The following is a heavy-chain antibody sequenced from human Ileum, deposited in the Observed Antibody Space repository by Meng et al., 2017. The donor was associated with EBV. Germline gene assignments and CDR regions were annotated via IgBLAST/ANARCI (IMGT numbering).Heavy chain of an antibody. CDR2: INPGIGST. Sequence: VQLLQSGADMKKPGASVEISCKASGYKFDDYTIQWLRQAPGQRLEWLGWINPGIGSTYDSKTIRGRLTITMDTSASTVYMRLTSLTSEDTAVYYCAREEGGRFDSWGQGTLVTVSS. CDR1: GYKFDDYT. J-gene: IGHJ4*02. D-gene: IGHD2-15*01. V-gene: IGHV1-3*01. CDR3: AREEGGRFDS.